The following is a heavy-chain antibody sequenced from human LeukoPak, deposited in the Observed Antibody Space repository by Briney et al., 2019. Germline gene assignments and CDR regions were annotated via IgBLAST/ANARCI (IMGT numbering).Heavy chain of an antibody. V-gene: IGHV3-21*01. CDR3: ARDCSGGSCYPLLDRIQLWWYYGMDV. D-gene: IGHD2-15*01. CDR2: ISSSSSYT. J-gene: IGHJ6*02. CDR1: GFTFSSYS. Sequence: GGSLRLSCAASGFTFSSYSMNWVRQAPGKALEWVSSISSSSSYTYYADSVKGRFTISRDNAKNSLYLQMNSLRAEDTAVYYCARDCSGGSCYPLLDRIQLWWYYGMDVWGQGTTVTVSS.